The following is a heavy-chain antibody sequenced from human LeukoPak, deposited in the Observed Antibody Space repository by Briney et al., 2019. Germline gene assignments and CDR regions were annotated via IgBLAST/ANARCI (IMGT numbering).Heavy chain of an antibody. Sequence: KPSETLSLTCTVSGGSISRYYWSWIRQPPGKGLEWVGYIYYSGSANYNPSLKSRVTISVDTSKKHFSLKLSSVTAADAAVYYCARDSRAYCGGDCYSRAFDIWGQGTMVTVSS. CDR1: GGSISRYY. V-gene: IGHV4-59*01. D-gene: IGHD2-21*02. CDR3: ARDSRAYCGGDCYSRAFDI. J-gene: IGHJ3*02. CDR2: IYYSGSA.